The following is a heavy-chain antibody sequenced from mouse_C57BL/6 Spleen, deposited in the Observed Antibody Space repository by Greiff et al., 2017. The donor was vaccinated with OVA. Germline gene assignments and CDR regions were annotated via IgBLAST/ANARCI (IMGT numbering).Heavy chain of an antibody. Sequence: VQLVESGAELARPGASVKLSCKASGYTFTRYGISWVKQRTGQGLEWIGEIYPRSGNTYYNEKFKGKATLTADKSSSTAYMELRSLTSEDSAVYFCARSGYYDYDEGYFDYWGQGTTLTVSS. J-gene: IGHJ2*01. CDR2: IYPRSGNT. CDR3: ARSGYYDYDEGYFDY. CDR1: GYTFTRYG. V-gene: IGHV1-81*01. D-gene: IGHD2-4*01.